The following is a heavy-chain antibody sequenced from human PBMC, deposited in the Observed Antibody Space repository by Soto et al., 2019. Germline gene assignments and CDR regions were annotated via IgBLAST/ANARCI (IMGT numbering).Heavy chain of an antibody. V-gene: IGHV3-30-3*01. J-gene: IGHJ4*02. Sequence: QVQLVESGGGVVQPGTSLRLSCLVSGLPFSSHAMDWVRQAPGKGLEWLSIISSAGTFTYNAESVRGRFTISRDNSKSTLYLQMNNLRVEDTAVYYGVIVYVRQYDYWGQGTVVTVSS. D-gene: IGHD3-16*01. CDR1: GLPFSSHA. CDR3: VIVYVRQYDY. CDR2: ISSAGTFT.